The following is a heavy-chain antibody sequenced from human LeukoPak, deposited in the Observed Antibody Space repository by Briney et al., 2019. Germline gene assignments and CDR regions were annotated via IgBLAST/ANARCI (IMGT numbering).Heavy chain of an antibody. D-gene: IGHD3-3*01. CDR2: INPNSGGT. V-gene: IGHV1-2*02. CDR1: GYTFTGYY. CDR3: ARDSRPWTYYDFWSGYYAPDGCFDY. Sequence: ASVKVSCKASGYTFTGYYMHWVRQAPGQGLEWMGWINPNSGGTNYAQKFQGRVTMTRDTSISTAYMELSRLRSDDTAVYYCARDSRPWTYYDFWSGYYAPDGCFDYWCQGTVVMVSS. J-gene: IGHJ4*02.